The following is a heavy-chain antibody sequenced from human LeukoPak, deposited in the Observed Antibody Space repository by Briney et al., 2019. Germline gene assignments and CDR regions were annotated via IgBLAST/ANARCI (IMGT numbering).Heavy chain of an antibody. CDR2: IYYSGST. CDR3: ARRYTASPGERFDY. Sequence: PSETLSLTCTVSGGSISNYYYWTWIRQPPGKGLEWIGYIYYSGSTNYNPSLNSRVTISLDTSKNQFSLMLRSLTAADTAVYYCARRYTASPGERFDYWGQGTLVTVSS. V-gene: IGHV4-59*08. CDR1: GGSISNYY. J-gene: IGHJ4*02. D-gene: IGHD2-2*02.